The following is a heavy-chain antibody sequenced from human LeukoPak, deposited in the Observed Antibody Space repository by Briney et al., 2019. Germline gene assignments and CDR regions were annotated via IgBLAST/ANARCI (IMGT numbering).Heavy chain of an antibody. D-gene: IGHD2-21*02. V-gene: IGHV4-59*08. Sequence: SETLSLTCTVSGGSDSGYYWSWIGQPPGKGLEWIGYIYYSGTTLYSPSLKSRVTISVDTSENQFSLKLSSVTAADTAAYYCATHAVVAVIRRAFDFWGQGTLVTVSS. J-gene: IGHJ4*02. CDR2: IYYSGTT. CDR1: GGSDSGYY. CDR3: ATHAVVAVIRRAFDF.